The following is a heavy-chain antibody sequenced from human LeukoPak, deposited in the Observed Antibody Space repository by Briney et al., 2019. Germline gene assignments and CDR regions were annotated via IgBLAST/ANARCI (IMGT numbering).Heavy chain of an antibody. CDR2: ISAYNGNT. CDR3: ARLLKRSGWYKYYYYYMDV. V-gene: IGHV1-18*01. J-gene: IGHJ6*03. CDR1: GYTFTSYG. D-gene: IGHD6-19*01. Sequence: ASVKVSCKASGYTFTSYGSSWVRQAPGQGLEWMGWISAYNGNTNYAQKLQGRVTMTTDTSTSIAYMELRSLRSDDTAVYYGARLLKRSGWYKYYYYYMDVWGKGTTVTISS.